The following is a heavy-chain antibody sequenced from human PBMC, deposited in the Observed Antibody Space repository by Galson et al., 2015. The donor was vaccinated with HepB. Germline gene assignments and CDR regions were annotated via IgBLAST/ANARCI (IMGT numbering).Heavy chain of an antibody. CDR2: ISPYKRDT. CDR3: ARGAPVGVVGGTQNNWFDS. J-gene: IGHJ5*01. Sequence: SVKVSCKASGYTFSSFSITWVRRAPGQGLEWMGWISPYKRDTDYAQKFQGRVTMTTDTSTSTAYMELRSLRSDDTAVYFCARGAPVGVVGGTQNNWFDS. V-gene: IGHV1-18*01. CDR1: GYTFSSFS. D-gene: IGHD2-15*01.